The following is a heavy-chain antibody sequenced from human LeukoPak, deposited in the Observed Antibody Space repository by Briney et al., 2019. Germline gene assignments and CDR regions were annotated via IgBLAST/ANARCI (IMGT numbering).Heavy chain of an antibody. J-gene: IGHJ4*02. CDR1: GYRFTSYW. CDR2: IYPSDSDT. Sequence: PGESLKISCKGSGYRFTSYWIGWVRQMPGKGLEWMGIIYPSDSDTRYSPSFQGQVSISADKSISTAYLQWSSLKASDTAMYYCARRSSLVQPAIFDLWGQGTVVTVSS. CDR3: ARRSSLVQPAIFDL. V-gene: IGHV5-51*01. D-gene: IGHD2-2*01.